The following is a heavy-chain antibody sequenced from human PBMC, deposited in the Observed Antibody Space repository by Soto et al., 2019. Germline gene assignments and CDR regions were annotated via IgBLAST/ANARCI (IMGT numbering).Heavy chain of an antibody. V-gene: IGHV3-33*05. CDR3: ARVRGMGSYFFAMDV. CDR1: GFIFSGYG. Sequence: QLVESGGGVVQPGRSLRLSCSASGFIFSGYGMHWVRQAPGKGLEWVAVISYDETNKYYADSVKGRFTISRDNSTNMVFLQASSLRDDDTGVYYCARVRGMGSYFFAMDVWGQGTTVTVSS. D-gene: IGHD3-10*01. J-gene: IGHJ6*02. CDR2: ISYDETNK.